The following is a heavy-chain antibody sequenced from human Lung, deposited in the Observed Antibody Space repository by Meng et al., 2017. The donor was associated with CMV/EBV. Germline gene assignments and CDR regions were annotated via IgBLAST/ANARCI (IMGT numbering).Heavy chain of an antibody. CDR1: GFTFSHYA. V-gene: IGHV3-48*03. CDR2: IHARGHIV. Sequence: GGSLRLXXVVSGFTFSHYATHWVRQAPGKGLEWVSYIHARGHIVHYADFVNGRFTISRDSAKNSVDLQMSSLRVEDTAVYYCARRLPYYGMDVWGQGTPVTVSS. J-gene: IGHJ6*02. CDR3: ARRLPYYGMDV.